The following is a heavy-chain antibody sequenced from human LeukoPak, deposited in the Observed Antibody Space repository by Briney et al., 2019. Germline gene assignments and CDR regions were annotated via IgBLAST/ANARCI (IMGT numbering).Heavy chain of an antibody. Sequence: GESLKISCKTSGPTSNSYLIAWVRQLPEKGLERMGSIYPGDGETSYGTSFHGVVIISADTSSSTAYLQWSSLKASDTAIYYCARHGEGGYSGYDLALDYWGQGTLLTVSS. CDR2: IYPGDGET. D-gene: IGHD5-12*01. CDR1: GPTSNSYL. J-gene: IGHJ4*02. CDR3: ARHGEGGYSGYDLALDY. V-gene: IGHV5-51*01.